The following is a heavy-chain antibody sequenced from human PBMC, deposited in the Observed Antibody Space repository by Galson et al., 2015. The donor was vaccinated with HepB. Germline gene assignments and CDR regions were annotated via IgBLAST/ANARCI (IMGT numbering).Heavy chain of an antibody. V-gene: IGHV4-31*03. J-gene: IGHJ3*02. CDR3: AREGQCGDDCYSGLNDALDI. CDR2: IYYSGNT. D-gene: IGHD2-21*01. CDR1: GGSISSGGYY. Sequence: TLSLTCTVSGGSISSGGYYWNWIRQHPGTGLEWIGYIYYSGNTYYNPSLKSRVTISVDTSKNQFSLKLSSIIAADTAVYYCAREGQCGDDCYSGLNDALDIWGQGTMVTVSS.